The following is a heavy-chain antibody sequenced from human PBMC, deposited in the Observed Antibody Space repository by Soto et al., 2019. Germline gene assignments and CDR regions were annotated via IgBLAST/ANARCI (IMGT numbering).Heavy chain of an antibody. V-gene: IGHV3-30*18. CDR2: ISYDETNE. CDR3: AKDLRTTISDYGMDV. J-gene: IGHJ6*02. CDR1: GFTFGSHG. Sequence: GGSLRLSCVASGFTFGSHGMHRVRQAPGKGLEWVAVISYDETNEHYVDSVKGRFTISRDNSKSILYLQMNRLRTEDTAVYKCAKDLRTTISDYGMDVWGQGTTVTVSS. D-gene: IGHD1-1*01.